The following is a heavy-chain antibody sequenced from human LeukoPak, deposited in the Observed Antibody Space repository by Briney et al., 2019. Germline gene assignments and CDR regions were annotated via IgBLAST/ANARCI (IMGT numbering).Heavy chain of an antibody. Sequence: ASVKVSCTASGYTFTGYYMHWVRQAPGQGLEWMGWVNPNSGGTNYAQKFQGRVTMTRDTSISTAYMELSRLRSDDTAVYYCARDQRGTRFSAPEFDPWGQGTLVTVSS. J-gene: IGHJ5*02. CDR1: GYTFTGYY. CDR2: VNPNSGGT. V-gene: IGHV1-2*02. D-gene: IGHD7-27*01. CDR3: ARDQRGTRFSAPEFDP.